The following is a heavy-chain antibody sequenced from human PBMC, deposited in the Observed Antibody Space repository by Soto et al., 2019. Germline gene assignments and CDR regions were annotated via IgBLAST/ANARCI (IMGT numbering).Heavy chain of an antibody. V-gene: IGHV4-34*01. J-gene: IGHJ4*02. CDR1: GKSLSGYY. CDR2: INHSGNT. D-gene: IGHD1-26*01. CDR3: ARHHVRGRTIAGAAEF. Sequence: QVQLQQWGAGLLKPSETLSLTCAVYGKSLSGYYWSWIRQPPGKALEWIGEINHSGNTNYNPSLKSRVTISVDTSKNQLSPNLSSVTAADTAMYYCARHHVRGRTIAGAAEFWGQGTLVTVSS.